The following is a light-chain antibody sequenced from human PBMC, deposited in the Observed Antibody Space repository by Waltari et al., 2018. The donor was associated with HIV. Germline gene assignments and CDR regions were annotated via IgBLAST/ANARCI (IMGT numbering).Light chain of an antibody. CDR2: EDD. Sequence: SALTQPASVSGSPGQAITVSCTGSSSDVGSYNLVSWYQQHPGKAPKLMLYEDDKRPSGVSNRFSGSKSGNTASLTISGLQAEDEADYYCCSYAGSTTWLFGGGTKLTVL. CDR3: CSYAGSTTWL. J-gene: IGLJ3*02. V-gene: IGLV2-23*01. CDR1: SSDVGSYNL.